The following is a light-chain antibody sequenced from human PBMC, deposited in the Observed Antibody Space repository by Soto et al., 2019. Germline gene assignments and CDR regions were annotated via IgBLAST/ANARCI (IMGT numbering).Light chain of an antibody. J-gene: IGKJ1*01. Sequence: DLQITHSPSSLAASVGGRVTITSRASQSISRYLNWYQQKPGKAPNLLIYVASSLQSGVPARFSGSGSGTEFTLTISSLQPDDFATYYCQQYNSLWTCGQGTKGDIK. V-gene: IGKV1-16*01. CDR2: VAS. CDR1: QSISRY. CDR3: QQYNSLWT.